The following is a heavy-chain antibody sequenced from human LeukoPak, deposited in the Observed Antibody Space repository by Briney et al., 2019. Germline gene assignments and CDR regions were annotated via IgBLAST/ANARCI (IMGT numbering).Heavy chain of an antibody. D-gene: IGHD3-3*01. CDR2: IYHSGST. V-gene: IGHV4-39*07. CDR1: GGSISSSSYY. Sequence: PSETLSLTCTVSGGSISSSSYYWGWIRQPPGKGLEWIGSIYHSGSTYYNPSLKSRVTISVDTSKNQFSLKLSSVTAADTAVYYCASNDFWSGYFFYWGQGTLVTVSS. CDR3: ASNDFWSGYFFY. J-gene: IGHJ4*02.